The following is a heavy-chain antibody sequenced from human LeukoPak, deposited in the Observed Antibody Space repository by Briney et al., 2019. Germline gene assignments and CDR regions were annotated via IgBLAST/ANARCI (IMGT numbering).Heavy chain of an antibody. J-gene: IGHJ6*03. CDR2: IKQDGSEK. V-gene: IGHV3-7*01. D-gene: IGHD1-14*01. Sequence: GGSLRLSCAASGFTFSSYWMSWVRQAPGKGLEWVANIKQDGSEKYYVDSVKGRFTISRDNAKDSLYLQMNSLRAEDTAVHFCARVRRAKRQNRYYFYYYVDVWGKGITVTVSS. CDR1: GFTFSSYW. CDR3: ARVRRAKRQNRYYFYYYVDV.